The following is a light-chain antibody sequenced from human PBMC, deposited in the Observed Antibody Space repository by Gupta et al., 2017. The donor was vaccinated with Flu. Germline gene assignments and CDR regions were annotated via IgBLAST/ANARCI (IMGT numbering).Light chain of an antibody. J-gene: IGLJ2*01. Sequence: QSALTQPASVSGSPGQSITISCTGTRSDVGGFNYVSWFQQHPGKAPKLMIYEVTNRPSGVSNRFSGSKSGNTASLTISGLQSEDEADYYCISYTSINTLKVLFGGGTKLTVL. V-gene: IGLV2-14*01. CDR1: RSDVGGFNY. CDR3: ISYTSINTLKVL. CDR2: EVT.